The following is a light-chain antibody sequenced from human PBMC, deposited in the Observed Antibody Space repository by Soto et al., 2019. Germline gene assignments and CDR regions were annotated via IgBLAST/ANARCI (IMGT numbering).Light chain of an antibody. V-gene: IGLV1-51*01. CDR3: GTWDKSLSAGL. Sequence: QSVLTQTPSVSAAPGQRVTISCSGSRSNVGENYVSWYQQFPGTAPQLVIYDDVKRSPGIPDRFSASKSGTSATLAITGLQTGDEADYYCGTWDKSLSAGLFGTGTKLTVL. J-gene: IGLJ2*01. CDR1: RSNVGENY. CDR2: DDV.